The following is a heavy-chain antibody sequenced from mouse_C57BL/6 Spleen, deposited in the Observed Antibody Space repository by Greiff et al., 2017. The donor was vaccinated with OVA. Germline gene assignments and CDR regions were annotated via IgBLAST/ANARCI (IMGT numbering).Heavy chain of an antibody. D-gene: IGHD4-1*01. V-gene: IGHV1-4*01. J-gene: IGHJ2*01. Sequence: VQLQQSGAELARPGASVKMSCKASGYTFTSYTMHWVKQRPGQGLEWIGYINPSSGYTKYNQKFKDKATLTADKSSSTAYMQLSSLTSEDSAVYYGARDWDEDYWGQGTTLTVSS. CDR3: ARDWDEDY. CDR1: GYTFTSYT. CDR2: INPSSGYT.